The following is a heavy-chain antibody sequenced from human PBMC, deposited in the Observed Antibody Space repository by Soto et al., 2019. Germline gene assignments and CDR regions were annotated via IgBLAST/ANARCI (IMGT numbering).Heavy chain of an antibody. CDR1: GFTFSSYS. D-gene: IGHD3-16*01. CDR2: ISSSSSTI. Sequence: EVQLVESGGSLVQPGGSLRLSCAASGFTFSSYSMNWVRQAPGKGLEWVSYISSSSSTIYYADSVKGRFTISRDNAKNSLYLQMNSLRAEDTAVYYCARDSTDYIWGSYPAAFDIWGQGTMVTVSS. CDR3: ARDSTDYIWGSYPAAFDI. V-gene: IGHV3-48*01. J-gene: IGHJ3*02.